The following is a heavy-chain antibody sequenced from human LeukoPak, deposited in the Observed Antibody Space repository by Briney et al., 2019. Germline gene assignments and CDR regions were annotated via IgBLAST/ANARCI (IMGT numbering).Heavy chain of an antibody. V-gene: IGHV1-46*01. D-gene: IGHD1-26*01. J-gene: IGHJ4*02. CDR1: GYTFTSYY. CDR3: AREEREGVGSYGGVY. Sequence: GASVKVSCKASGYTFTSYYMHWVRQAPGQGLEWMGIINPSGGSTSYAQKFQGRVTMTRDTSTSTVYMELSSLRSEDTAVYYCAREEREGVGSYGGVYWGQGTLVTVSS. CDR2: INPSGGST.